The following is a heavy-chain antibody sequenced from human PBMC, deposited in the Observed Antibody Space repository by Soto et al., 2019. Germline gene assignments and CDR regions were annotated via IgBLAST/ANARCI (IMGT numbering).Heavy chain of an antibody. CDR2: ISAFNGNT. Sequence: QVQLVQSGAEVKKPGASVKVSCKAGGYTFSSYGVSWVRQAPGQGLEWLGWISAFNGNTKYAQKLQGRVTMTTDTSTSTAYMELRSLRSDDTAVYYCARSGLRIYAADAFDFWGQGTMVTVSS. CDR3: ARSGLRIYAADAFDF. V-gene: IGHV1-18*01. D-gene: IGHD2-15*01. J-gene: IGHJ3*01. CDR1: GYTFSSYG.